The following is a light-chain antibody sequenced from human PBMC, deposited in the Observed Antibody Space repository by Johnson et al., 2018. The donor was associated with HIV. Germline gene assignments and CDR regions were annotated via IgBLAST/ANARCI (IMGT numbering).Light chain of an antibody. J-gene: IGLJ1*01. CDR1: SSNIGNNY. CDR3: GTWDSSLSQGG. V-gene: IGLV1-51*01. CDR2: DNN. Sequence: QSVLTQPPSVSAAPGQKVTISCSGSSSNIGNNYVSWYQQLPGTATKFLIYDNNKRPSGIPDRFSGSKSGTSATLGIAGLQTGDEADYYCGTWDSSLSQGGVGTGTRVTVL.